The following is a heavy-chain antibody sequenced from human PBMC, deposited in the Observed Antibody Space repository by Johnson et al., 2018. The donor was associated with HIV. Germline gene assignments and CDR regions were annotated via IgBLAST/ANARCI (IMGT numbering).Heavy chain of an antibody. CDR3: AKEGDSSGPIDAFDI. Sequence: VQLVESGGGLIQPGGSLRLSCAASGFTVSSNYMSWVRQAPGKGLEWVSVIFSGGTTYHADSVNGRFTISRDNSKKTLYLQMNSLRADDTAVYYCAKEGDSSGPIDAFDIWGQGTMVTVSS. CDR2: IFSGGTT. V-gene: IGHV3-53*01. D-gene: IGHD5-18*01. J-gene: IGHJ3*02. CDR1: GFTVSSNY.